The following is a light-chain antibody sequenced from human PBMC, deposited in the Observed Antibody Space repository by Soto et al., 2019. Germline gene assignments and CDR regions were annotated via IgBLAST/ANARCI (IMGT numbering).Light chain of an antibody. Sequence: EIEMTQSPSTLSASPGEGATLSCRASQSVGSNLAWYQQKPGQAPRVVVYGASTRATGIPARFSGSGSGTEFPLTSSGLQSEDFALYYCQTYDSWPLFGQGTRLEIK. J-gene: IGKJ5*01. CDR3: QTYDSWPL. CDR1: QSVGSN. V-gene: IGKV3-15*01. CDR2: GAS.